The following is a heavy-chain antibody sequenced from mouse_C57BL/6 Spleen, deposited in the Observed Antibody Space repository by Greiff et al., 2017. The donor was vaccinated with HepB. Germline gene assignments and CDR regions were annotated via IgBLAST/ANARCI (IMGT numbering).Heavy chain of an antibody. D-gene: IGHD1-1*01. Sequence: QVHVKQPGAELVMPGASVKLSCKASGYTFTSYWMHWVKQRPGQGLEWIGEIDPSDSYTNYNQKFKGKSTLTVDKSSSTAYMQLSSLTSEDSAVYYCARSYYYGSSHWYFDVWGTGTTVTVSS. V-gene: IGHV1-69*01. CDR3: ARSYYYGSSHWYFDV. CDR2: IDPSDSYT. CDR1: GYTFTSYW. J-gene: IGHJ1*03.